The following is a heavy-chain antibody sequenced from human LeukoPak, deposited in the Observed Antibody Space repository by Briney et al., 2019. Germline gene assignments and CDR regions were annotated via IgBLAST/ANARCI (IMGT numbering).Heavy chain of an antibody. V-gene: IGHV3-48*04. J-gene: IGHJ6*03. CDR3: VRDHGNYYYYYMDV. D-gene: IGHD1-26*01. CDR1: GFTFSSYS. CDR2: ISSSSSTI. Sequence: GGSLTLSCAASGFTFSSYSMNWVRQAPGKGREWVSYISSSSSTIYYADSVKGRFTISRDNAKNSLYLQKSSLRAEDTAVYYCVRDHGNYYYYYMDVGSKGTTVTVSS.